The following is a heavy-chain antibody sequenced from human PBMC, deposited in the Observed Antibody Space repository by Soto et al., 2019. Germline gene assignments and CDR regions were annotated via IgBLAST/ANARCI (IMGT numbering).Heavy chain of an antibody. J-gene: IGHJ6*02. V-gene: IGHV1-69*06. D-gene: IGHD4-4*01. CDR2: IIPIFGTA. Sequence: QVQLVQSGAEVKKPGSSVKVSCKSAGGTFSSYAISCVRQAPGQGLEWMGGIIPIFGTANYAQKFQGSVTITADKSTVTAYMELSSMRSADTTVYYCARSPPTKDYSTTDDDYGMDVCGHGTTVTVS. CDR3: ARSPPTKDYSTTDDDYGMDV. CDR1: GGTFSSYA.